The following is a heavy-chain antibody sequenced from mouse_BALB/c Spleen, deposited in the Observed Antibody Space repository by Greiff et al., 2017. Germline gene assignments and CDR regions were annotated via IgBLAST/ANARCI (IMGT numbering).Heavy chain of an antibody. V-gene: IGHV7-1*02. Sequence: VVESGGGLVQPGGSLRLSCATSGFTFSDFYMEWVRQPPGKRLEWIAASRNKANDYTTEYSASVKGRFIVSRDTSQSILYLQMNALRAEDTAIYYCARGLRGHWYFDVWGAGTTVTVSS. D-gene: IGHD1-1*01. J-gene: IGHJ1*01. CDR1: GFTFSDFY. CDR2: SRNKANDYTT. CDR3: ARGLRGHWYFDV.